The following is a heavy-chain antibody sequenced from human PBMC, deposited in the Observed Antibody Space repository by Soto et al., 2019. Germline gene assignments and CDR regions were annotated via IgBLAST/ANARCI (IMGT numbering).Heavy chain of an antibody. D-gene: IGHD5-12*01. CDR2: ISYDGINK. CDR3: AREVGYNDKFYYGMGV. CDR1: GFTFSSYA. Sequence: GGSLRLSCAASGFTFSSYAMHWVRQAPGKGLEWVAVISYDGINKYYADSVKGRFTISRDNSKNTVYLQMNSLRAEDTAVFYCAREVGYNDKFYYGMGVWGQGTTVTVSS. V-gene: IGHV3-30-3*01. J-gene: IGHJ6*02.